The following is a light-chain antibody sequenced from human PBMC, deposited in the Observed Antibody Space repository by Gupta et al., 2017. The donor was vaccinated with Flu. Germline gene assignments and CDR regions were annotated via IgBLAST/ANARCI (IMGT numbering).Light chain of an antibody. J-gene: IGKJ4*01. CDR1: QTISTY. V-gene: IGKV1-39*01. CDR2: VAS. CDR3: QQSYSIPFT. Sequence: DIQMTQSPSSLSASVGDRVTITCRASQTISTYLNWYQQKPGEAPKLLIFVASSLQREVPSTFSGSGSGTDFTLTISRLQPEDFATYYCQQSYSIPFTFGGGTKVEIK.